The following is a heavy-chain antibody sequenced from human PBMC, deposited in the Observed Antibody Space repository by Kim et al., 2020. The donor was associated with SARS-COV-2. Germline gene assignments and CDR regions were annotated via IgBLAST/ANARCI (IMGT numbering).Heavy chain of an antibody. CDR1: GYTFTSYG. J-gene: IGHJ3*02. Sequence: ASVKVSCKASGYTFTSYGISWVRQAPGQGLEWMGWISAYNGNTNYAQKLQGRVTMTTDTSTSTAYMELRSLRSDDTAVYYCARGENGYDFWSGYYTKDAFDIWGQGTMVTVSS. CDR2: ISAYNGNT. CDR3: ARGENGYDFWSGYYTKDAFDI. V-gene: IGHV1-18*01. D-gene: IGHD3-3*01.